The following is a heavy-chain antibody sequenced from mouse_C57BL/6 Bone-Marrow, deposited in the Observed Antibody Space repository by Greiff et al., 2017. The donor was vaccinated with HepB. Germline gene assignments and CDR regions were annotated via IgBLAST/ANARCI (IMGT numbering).Heavy chain of an antibody. CDR2: INPYNGGT. V-gene: IGHV1-19*01. CDR1: GYTFTDYY. Sequence: EVQLKESGPVLVKPGASVKMSCKASGYTFTDYYMNWVKQSHGKSLEWIGVINPYNGGTSYNQKFKGKATLTVDKSSSTAYMELNSLTSEDSAVYYCARSGGNSWFAYWGQGTLVTVSA. CDR3: ARSGGNSWFAY. J-gene: IGHJ3*01. D-gene: IGHD2-1*01.